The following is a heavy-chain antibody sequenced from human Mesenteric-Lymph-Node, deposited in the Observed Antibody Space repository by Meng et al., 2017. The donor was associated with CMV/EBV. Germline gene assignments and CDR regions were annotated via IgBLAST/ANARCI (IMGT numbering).Heavy chain of an antibody. CDR1: GFTFSSYE. J-gene: IGHJ6*02. CDR3: AREVRPRNYYYYYGMDV. D-gene: IGHD4/OR15-4a*01. V-gene: IGHV3-48*03. CDR2: ISSSGSTI. Sequence: GESLKISCAASGFTFSSYEMNWVRQAPGKGLEWVSYISSSGSTIYYADSVKGRFTISRDNAKNSLYLQMNSLRAEDTAVYYCAREVRPRNYYYYYGMDVWGQGTTVTVSS.